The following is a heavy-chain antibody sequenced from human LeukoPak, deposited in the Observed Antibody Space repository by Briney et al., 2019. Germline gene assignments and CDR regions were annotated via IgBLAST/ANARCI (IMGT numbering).Heavy chain of an antibody. CDR1: GYTFTSYG. CDR2: INPNSGGT. D-gene: IGHD1-26*01. V-gene: IGHV1-2*02. Sequence: ASVKVSCKASGYTFTSYGISWVRQAPGQGLEWMGWINPNSGGTNYAQKFQGRVTMTRDTSISTAYMELSRLRSDDTAVYYCARASIVGAALEYYYMDVWGKGTTVTVSS. CDR3: ARASIVGAALEYYYMDV. J-gene: IGHJ6*03.